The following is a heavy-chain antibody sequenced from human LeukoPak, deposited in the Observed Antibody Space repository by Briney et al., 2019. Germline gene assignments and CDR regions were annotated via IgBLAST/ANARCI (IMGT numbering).Heavy chain of an antibody. CDR3: AREDYYDSSGYYYDAY. V-gene: IGHV1-18*01. D-gene: IGHD3-22*01. Sequence: ASVKVSCKASGYTFTSYGISWVRQAPGQGLEWMGWISAYNGNTNYAQKLQGRGTMTTDTSTSTAYMELRSLRSDDTAVYYCAREDYYDSSGYYYDAYRGQGTLVTVPS. J-gene: IGHJ4*02. CDR1: GYTFTSYG. CDR2: ISAYNGNT.